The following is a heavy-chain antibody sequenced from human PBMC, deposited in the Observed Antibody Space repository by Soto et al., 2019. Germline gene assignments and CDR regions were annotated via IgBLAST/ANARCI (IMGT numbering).Heavy chain of an antibody. J-gene: IGHJ3*02. V-gene: IGHV3-20*01. CDR3: ARDIRASDYGVTAPGAFDI. Sequence: GGSLRLSCAASGFTFDDYGMSWVRQAPGKGLEWVSGINWNGGSTGYADSVKGRFTISRDNAKNSLYLQMNSLRAEDTALYHCARDIRASDYGVTAPGAFDIWGQGTMVTVSS. CDR1: GFTFDDYG. CDR2: INWNGGST. D-gene: IGHD4-17*01.